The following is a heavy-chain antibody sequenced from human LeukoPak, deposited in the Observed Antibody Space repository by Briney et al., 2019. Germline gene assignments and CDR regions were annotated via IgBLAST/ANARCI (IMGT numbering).Heavy chain of an antibody. J-gene: IGHJ6*03. D-gene: IGHD3-10*02. CDR1: GFIFSGYS. Sequence: GGSLRLSCAASGFIFSGYSMNWVRQAPGKGLGWVSFISSSSSYIYYADSVKGRFTISRDNAKNSLYLQMNSLRAEDTAVYYCARAGRKSRGVDLVRKKETGYYYYMDVWGKGTTVTVSS. CDR2: ISSSSSYI. V-gene: IGHV3-21*01. CDR3: ARAGRKSRGVDLVRKKETGYYYYMDV.